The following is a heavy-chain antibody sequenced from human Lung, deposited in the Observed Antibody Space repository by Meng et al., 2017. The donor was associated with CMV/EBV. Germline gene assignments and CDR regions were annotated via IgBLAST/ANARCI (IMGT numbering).Heavy chain of an antibody. J-gene: IGHJ3*01. Sequence: SCVASGFTFINVWMSWVRQAPGKGLEWVGRIKSKPDGGTTDYAAPVKGRFSISRDDSLNTLYLEMNSLEPEDTAVYFCATEGYCADGVCSFLAFDFWXQETKVTVSS. V-gene: IGHV3-15*01. CDR1: GFTFINVW. D-gene: IGHD2-8*01. CDR2: IKSKPDGGTT. CDR3: ATEGYCADGVCSFLAFDF.